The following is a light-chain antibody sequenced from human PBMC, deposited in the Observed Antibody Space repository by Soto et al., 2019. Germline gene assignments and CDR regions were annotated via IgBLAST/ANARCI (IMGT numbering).Light chain of an antibody. CDR3: GSWDSSLSAYV. Sequence: QSVLTQPPSVSAAPGQKVTTSCSGSSSNIGGNSVSWYQQLPGTAPKPLIYDDNKRPSGIPDRFSGSKSGTSATLGITGFQTGDEADYYCGSWDSSLSAYVFGTGTKVTVL. CDR1: SSNIGGNS. J-gene: IGLJ1*01. CDR2: DDN. V-gene: IGLV1-51*01.